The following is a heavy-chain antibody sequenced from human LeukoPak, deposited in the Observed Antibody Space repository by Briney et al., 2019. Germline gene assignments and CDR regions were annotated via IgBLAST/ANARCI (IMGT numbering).Heavy chain of an antibody. CDR1: GYTFTGYY. Sequence: ASVKVSCKASGYTFTGYYMHWLRQAPGQGLEWMGWINPNSGGTNYAQKFQGRVTMTRDTSISTAYMELSRLRSDDTAVYYCARFGVDYYYFDYWGQGTLVTVSS. CDR2: INPNSGGT. V-gene: IGHV1-2*02. D-gene: IGHD3-3*01. J-gene: IGHJ4*02. CDR3: ARFGVDYYYFDY.